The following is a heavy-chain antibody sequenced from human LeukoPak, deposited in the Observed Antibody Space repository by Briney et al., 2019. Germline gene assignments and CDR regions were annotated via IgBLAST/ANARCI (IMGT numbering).Heavy chain of an antibody. CDR2: IYPGDSDT. Sequence: GESLKISCKGSGYSFTSYWIGWVRQMPGKGLEWMGIIYPGDSDTRYSPSFQGQVAISADKSISTAYLQWSSLKASDTAMYYCARRGIAVAAHPDYWGQGTLVTVSS. J-gene: IGHJ4*02. CDR1: GYSFTSYW. D-gene: IGHD6-19*01. CDR3: ARRGIAVAAHPDY. V-gene: IGHV5-51*01.